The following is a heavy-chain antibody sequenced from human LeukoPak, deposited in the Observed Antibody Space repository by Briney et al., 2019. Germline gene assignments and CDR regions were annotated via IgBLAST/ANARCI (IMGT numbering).Heavy chain of an antibody. J-gene: IGHJ6*03. V-gene: IGHV1-8*01. CDR3: ARGRTDCNNGVCYSHYYYMDV. CDR2: MNPNTGHT. D-gene: IGHD2-8*01. Sequence: SVKVSCKTSGYAFSSYDINWVRQAPGQGLEWMGWMNPNTGHTGSAEQFQGRVTMTRNTSISTAYMELSSLKSEDTATYYCARGRTDCNNGVCYSHYYYMDVWGKGTTVTVSS. CDR1: GYAFSSYD.